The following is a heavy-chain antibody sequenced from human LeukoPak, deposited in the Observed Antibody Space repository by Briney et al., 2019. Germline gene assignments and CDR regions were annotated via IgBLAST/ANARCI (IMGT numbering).Heavy chain of an antibody. V-gene: IGHV4-39*01. CDR3: ARRVVETPYYYYYGMDV. Sequence: SETLSLTCTVSGGSISSSSYSWGWIRHPPGKGLEWIGSIYYSGSTYYNPSLKSRVTISVDTSKNQFSLKLSSVTAADTAVYYCARRVVETPYYYYYGMDVWGQGTTVTVSS. CDR1: GGSISSSSYS. J-gene: IGHJ6*02. D-gene: IGHD3-3*01. CDR2: IYYSGST.